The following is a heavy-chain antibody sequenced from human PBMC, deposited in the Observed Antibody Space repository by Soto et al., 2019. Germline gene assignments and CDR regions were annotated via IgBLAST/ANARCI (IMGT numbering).Heavy chain of an antibody. CDR3: ARAGLTYYYDSSGYWTLDY. CDR2: ISAYNGNT. D-gene: IGHD3-22*01. Sequence: ASVKVACKASGYTFTSYGISWVRQAPGQGLEWMGWISAYNGNTNYAQKLQGRVTMTTDTSTSTAYMELRSLRSDDTAVYYCARAGLTYYYDSSGYWTLDYWGQGTLVTVSS. J-gene: IGHJ4*02. V-gene: IGHV1-18*01. CDR1: GYTFTSYG.